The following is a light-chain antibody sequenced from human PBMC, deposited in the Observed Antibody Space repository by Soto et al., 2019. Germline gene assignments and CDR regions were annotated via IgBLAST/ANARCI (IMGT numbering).Light chain of an antibody. Sequence: DIQMTQSPTSLSASVGDRVTITCRASQGIRNFVAWYQQKPGQVPKLLIYAASTLQSGVPSRFTGSGSGTDFTLTINSLQPEDVATYSCQKYSSVPVFGPGTKVEIK. CDR3: QKYSSVPV. CDR2: AAS. CDR1: QGIRNF. J-gene: IGKJ3*01. V-gene: IGKV1-27*01.